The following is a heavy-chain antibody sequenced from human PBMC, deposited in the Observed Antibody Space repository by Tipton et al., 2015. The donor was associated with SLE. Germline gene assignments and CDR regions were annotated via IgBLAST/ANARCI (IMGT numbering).Heavy chain of an antibody. CDR2: ISGSGVNT. CDR3: AKVPYYAVGGMDV. Sequence: SLRLSCAASGFKFNDNDMDWVRQAPGKGLEWVSLISGSGVNTAYADSVKGRFTISRDNPKNSLYLQMNSLRADDTAVYYCAKVPYYAVGGMDVWGQGTTVTVSS. D-gene: IGHD3-16*01. J-gene: IGHJ6*02. V-gene: IGHV3-23*01. CDR1: GFKFNDND.